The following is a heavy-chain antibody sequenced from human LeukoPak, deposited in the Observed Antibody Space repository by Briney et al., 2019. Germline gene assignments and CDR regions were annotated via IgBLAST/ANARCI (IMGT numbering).Heavy chain of an antibody. CDR2: ISAYNGNT. CDR1: GYSFTSSG. D-gene: IGHD6-13*01. V-gene: IGHV1-18*01. Sequence: APVKVSCKASGYSFTSSGFSWVRQAPGHGLEWMGWISAYNGNTNYAQNLQGRVTMTTDTSTSTAYMELRSLRSDDTAVYYCARDSMASAGGYYFDYWGQGTLVTVSS. J-gene: IGHJ4*02. CDR3: ARDSMASAGGYYFDY.